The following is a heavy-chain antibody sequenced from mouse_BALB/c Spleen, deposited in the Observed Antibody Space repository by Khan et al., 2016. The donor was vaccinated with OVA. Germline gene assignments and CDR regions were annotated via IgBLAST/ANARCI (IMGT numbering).Heavy chain of an antibody. CDR3: TRPSTTEYDYGMDY. Sequence: DXMLVESGGGLVQPGGSLKLSCAASGFTFSSYTMSWVRQTPDKRLEWVAFISHGGSSAYYPDTVKGRFPSSRDNAKNTLYLQMSSLKSEDTTMYYCTRPSTTEYDYGMDYWGQGTSVTVSS. J-gene: IGHJ4*01. V-gene: IGHV5-12-2*01. D-gene: IGHD1-1*01. CDR2: ISHGGSSA. CDR1: GFTFSSYT.